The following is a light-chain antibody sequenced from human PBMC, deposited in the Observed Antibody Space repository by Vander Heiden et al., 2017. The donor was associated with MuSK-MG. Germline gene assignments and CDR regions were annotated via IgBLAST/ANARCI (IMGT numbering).Light chain of an antibody. CDR3: RKAIRSPHT. J-gene: IGKJ4*01. CDR2: LGF. CDR1: QSLLQSDGHNY. V-gene: IGKV2-28*01. Sequence: LAITQSPLPLPFTPGEPASIPFRSDQSLLQSDGHNYLDWYLQKPGKAPQLLIYLGFNRPSGVPDRFSGSGSGTDFTLKISRVEAEDVGVYYCRKAIRSPHTFGGGTKVEIK.